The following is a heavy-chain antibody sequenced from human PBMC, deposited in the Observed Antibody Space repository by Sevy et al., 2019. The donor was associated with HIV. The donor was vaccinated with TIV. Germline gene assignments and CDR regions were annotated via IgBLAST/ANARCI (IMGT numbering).Heavy chain of an antibody. CDR3: AKNIWTGYYVPHGY. Sequence: GGSLRLSCAASGFSFRNYGMHWVRQAPGKGLEWVAFISNDGSKKYYADSVKGRFTISRDNSQNTLYLQVNNVRADDTAVFYCAKNIWTGYYVPHGYWGQGTLVTVSS. D-gene: IGHD3-9*01. CDR1: GFSFRNYG. V-gene: IGHV3-30*02. CDR2: ISNDGSKK. J-gene: IGHJ4*02.